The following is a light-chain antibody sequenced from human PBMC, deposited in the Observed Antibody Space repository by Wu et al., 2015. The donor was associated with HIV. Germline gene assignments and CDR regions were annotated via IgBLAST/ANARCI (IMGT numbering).Light chain of an antibody. CDR1: QSVDDK. V-gene: IGKV3-15*01. CDR3: QQYGSSPKT. J-gene: IGKJ1*01. Sequence: EIVMTQSPAALSLSPGERVTLSCRASQSVDDKLAWYQKKPGQAPRLLIYGASTRATGVPARFSGSGSGTKFTFTISGLQSEDFAVYYCQQYGSSPKTFGQGTK. CDR2: GAS.